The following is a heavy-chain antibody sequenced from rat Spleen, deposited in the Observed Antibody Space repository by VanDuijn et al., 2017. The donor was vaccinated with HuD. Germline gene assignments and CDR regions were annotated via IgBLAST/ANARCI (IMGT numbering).Heavy chain of an antibody. CDR2: ISYDGSST. J-gene: IGHJ1*01. CDR3: VRQGYLRDWYFDF. D-gene: IGHD2-5*01. V-gene: IGHV5-29*01. CDR1: GFTFNDCY. Sequence: EVQLVESDGGLVQPGRSLKLSCVASGFTFNDCYMAWVRQAPTKGLEWVATISYDGSSTYYRESVKGRFTISRDNAKSTLYLEMDSLRSEDMATYYCVRQGYLRDWYFDFWGPGTMVTVSS.